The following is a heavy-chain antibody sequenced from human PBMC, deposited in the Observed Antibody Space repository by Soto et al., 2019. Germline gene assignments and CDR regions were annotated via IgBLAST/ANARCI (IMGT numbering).Heavy chain of an antibody. CDR2: IRSKAYGGTT. Sequence: GGSLRLSCTASGFTFGDYAMSWFRQAPGKGLEWVGFIRSKAYGGTTEYAASVKGRVTITKEDSKSIAYLQMNSLKTEDTAVYYCTRESYIGPSDYWGQGTLVTVSS. CDR1: GFTFGDYA. J-gene: IGHJ4*02. D-gene: IGHD1-26*01. V-gene: IGHV3-49*03. CDR3: TRESYIGPSDY.